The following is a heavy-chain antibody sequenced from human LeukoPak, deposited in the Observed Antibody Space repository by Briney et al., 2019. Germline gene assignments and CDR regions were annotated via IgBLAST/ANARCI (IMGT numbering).Heavy chain of an antibody. CDR1: GGSISSSSYY. J-gene: IGHJ4*02. CDR2: INHSGST. CDR3: ARITGVGWGDY. V-gene: IGHV4-39*07. D-gene: IGHD1-20*01. Sequence: PSETLSLTCTVSGGSISSSSYYWGWIRQPPGKGLEWIGEINHSGSTNYNPSLKSRVTISVDTSKNQFSLKLSSVTAADTAVYYCARITGVGWGDYWGQGTLVTVSS.